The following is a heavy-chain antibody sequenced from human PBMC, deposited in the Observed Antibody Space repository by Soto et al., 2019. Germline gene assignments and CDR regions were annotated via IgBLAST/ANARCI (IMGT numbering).Heavy chain of an antibody. CDR2: ISSTTNYI. CDR3: ARESEDLTSNFGY. Sequence: PGGSLGLSCAASGFTFTRYSMTWVRQAPGKGLEWVSSISSTTNYIYYADSMKGRFTVSRDNAKNSVYLEMNSLSAEDTALYYCARESEDLTSNFGYWGQGTLVTVSS. J-gene: IGHJ4*02. CDR1: GFTFTRYS. V-gene: IGHV3-21*01.